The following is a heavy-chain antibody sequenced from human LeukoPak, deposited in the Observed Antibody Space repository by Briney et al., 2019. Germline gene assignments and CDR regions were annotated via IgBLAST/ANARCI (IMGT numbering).Heavy chain of an antibody. CDR3: ARVDGSGNSIFDY. D-gene: IGHD3-22*01. V-gene: IGHV3-23*01. CDR2: VSGSSGRT. Sequence: PGGSLRLSCAASGFSLSSYAMSWVRQAPGKGLEWVSGVSGSSGRTYYADSVKGRFTISRDNSKSTLYLQMNSLSAEDTAIYYCARVDGSGNSIFDYWGQGTLVPVSS. CDR1: GFSLSSYA. J-gene: IGHJ4*02.